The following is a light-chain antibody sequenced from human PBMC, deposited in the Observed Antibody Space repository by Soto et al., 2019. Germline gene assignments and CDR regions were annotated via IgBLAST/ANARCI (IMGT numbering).Light chain of an antibody. J-gene: IGLJ1*01. CDR3: SSHTTYSTRV. CDR2: EVS. Sequence: QSALTQPASVSGSPGQPIAISCTGTSSDIGSYNYVSWYQQHPGKAPKLMIHEVSNRPSGVSDRFSGSKSGNTASLTISGLQADDEADYYCSSHTTYSTRVFGTGTKVTVL. CDR1: SSDIGSYNY. V-gene: IGLV2-14*01.